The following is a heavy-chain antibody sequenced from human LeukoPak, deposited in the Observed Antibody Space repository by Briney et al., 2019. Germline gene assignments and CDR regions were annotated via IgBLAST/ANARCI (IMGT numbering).Heavy chain of an antibody. CDR3: ARADCSSSSCYTVSY. CDR2: IDSIGDST. Sequence: GGSLRLSCAASGFTFNSYAMQWVRHAPGKGLEYVSGIDSIGDSTYYANSVKGRFSISRDNSKNTVYLQMDSLKAEDMAVYYCARADCSSSSCYTVSYWGQGTRVTVSS. J-gene: IGHJ4*02. D-gene: IGHD2-2*01. CDR1: GFTFNSYA. V-gene: IGHV3-64*01.